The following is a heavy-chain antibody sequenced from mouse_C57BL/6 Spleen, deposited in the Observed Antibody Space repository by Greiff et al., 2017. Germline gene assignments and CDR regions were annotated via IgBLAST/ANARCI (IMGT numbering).Heavy chain of an antibody. J-gene: IGHJ3*01. CDR3: ARSDYYGSSYVAY. Sequence: QVQLQQSGAELVRPGTSVKVSCKASGYAFTNYLIEWVKQRPGQGLEWIGVINPGSGGTNYNEKFKGKATLTADKSSSTAYMQLSSLTSEDSAVXFCARSDYYGSSYVAYWGQGTLVTVSA. CDR2: INPGSGGT. CDR1: GYAFTNYL. D-gene: IGHD1-1*01. V-gene: IGHV1-54*01.